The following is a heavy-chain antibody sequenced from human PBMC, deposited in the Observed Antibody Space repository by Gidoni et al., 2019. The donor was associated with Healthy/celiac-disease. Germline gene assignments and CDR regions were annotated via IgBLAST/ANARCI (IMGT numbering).Heavy chain of an antibody. V-gene: IGHV4-34*01. Sequence: QVQLQQWGAGLLKPSETLSLTCAVYGGSFGGYYWSWIRQPPGKGLEWIGEINHSGSTNYNPSLKSRVTISVDTSKNQFSLKLSSVTAADTAVYYCARGPSSLEPRGWYYYGMDVWGQGTTVTVSS. CDR2: INHSGST. J-gene: IGHJ6*02. D-gene: IGHD1-1*01. CDR3: ARGPSSLEPRGWYYYGMDV. CDR1: GGSFGGYY.